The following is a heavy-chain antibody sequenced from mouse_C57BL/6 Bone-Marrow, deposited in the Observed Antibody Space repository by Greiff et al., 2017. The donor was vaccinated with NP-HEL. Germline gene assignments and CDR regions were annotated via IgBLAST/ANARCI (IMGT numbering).Heavy chain of an antibody. CDR1: GYSFTSYW. Sequence: QVQLQQPGAELVKPGASVKLSCKASGYSFTSYWMQWVKQRPGQGLEWIGEIDPSDSYTNYNQKFKGKATLTVDTSSSTAYMQLSSLTSEDSAVYYCARSSTMVTRFAYWGQGTLVTVSA. J-gene: IGHJ3*01. CDR3: ARSSTMVTRFAY. V-gene: IGHV1-50*01. CDR2: IDPSDSYT. D-gene: IGHD2-2*01.